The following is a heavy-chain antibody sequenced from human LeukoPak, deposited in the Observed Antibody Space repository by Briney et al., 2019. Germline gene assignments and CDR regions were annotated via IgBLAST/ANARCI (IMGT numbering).Heavy chain of an antibody. V-gene: IGHV1-2*02. Sequence: ASVTVSCKASGYTFTGYYMHWVRQAPGQGLEWMGWINPNSGGTNYAQKFQGRVTMTRDTSISTAYMELSRLRSDDTAVYYCARLGQHDYGDYSPDYWGQGTLVTVSS. CDR3: ARLGQHDYGDYSPDY. CDR2: INPNSGGT. J-gene: IGHJ4*02. CDR1: GYTFTGYY. D-gene: IGHD4-17*01.